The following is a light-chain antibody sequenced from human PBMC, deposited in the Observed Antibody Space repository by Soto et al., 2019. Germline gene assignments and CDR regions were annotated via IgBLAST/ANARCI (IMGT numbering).Light chain of an antibody. CDR3: QQVYAYPST. CDR1: QDIYIY. Sequence: ITQSPSTLSASVEDRVTITCRASQDIYIYLAWYQQEPGKAPKLLIHAASTLQSGVPSRFSGSGSGTDFTLIISSLQPEDFATYYCQQVYAYPSTFGGGTKVDIK. CDR2: AAS. J-gene: IGKJ4*01. V-gene: IGKV1-9*01.